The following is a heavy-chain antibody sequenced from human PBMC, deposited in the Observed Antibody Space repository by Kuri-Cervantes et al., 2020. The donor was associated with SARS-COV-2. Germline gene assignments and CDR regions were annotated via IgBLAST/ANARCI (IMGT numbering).Heavy chain of an antibody. CDR3: SRDKGYSGIMDFDY. D-gene: IGHD3-22*01. CDR2: ISAYNGNT. V-gene: IGHV1-18*01. J-gene: IGHJ4*02. CDR1: GYTFTSYG. Sequence: ASVKVSCKASGYTFTSYGISWVRQAPGQGLEWMGWISAYNGNTNYAQKLQGRVTMTTDTSTSTAYMELRSLRSDDTAVYYCSRDKGYSGIMDFDYWGQGALVTVSS.